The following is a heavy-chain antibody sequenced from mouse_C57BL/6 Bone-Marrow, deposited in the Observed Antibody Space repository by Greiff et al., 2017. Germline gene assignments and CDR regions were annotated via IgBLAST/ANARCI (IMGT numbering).Heavy chain of an antibody. V-gene: IGHV1-69*01. Sequence: QVQLQQPGAELVMPGASVKLSCKASGYTFTSSWMHWVKQRPGQGLEWIGEIDPSDSYTNYNQKFKGKSTLTVDKSSSTAYMQLSSLTSEDSAVYYCAREDYYGSSYLDYWGQGTTLTVSS. CDR3: AREDYYGSSYLDY. CDR2: IDPSDSYT. J-gene: IGHJ2*01. D-gene: IGHD1-1*01. CDR1: GYTFTSSW.